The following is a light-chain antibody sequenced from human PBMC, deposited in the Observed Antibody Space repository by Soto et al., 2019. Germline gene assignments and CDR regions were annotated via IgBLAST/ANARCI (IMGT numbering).Light chain of an antibody. CDR3: QQYGRSPWT. Sequence: EIVFTQSPGTLSLSPGERATLSCRASQSVSSNLAWYQQKPGQAPRLLIYGASTRATGIPDRFSGSGSGADFTLTISRLEPEDFAVYYRQQYGRSPWTFGQGTKVDIK. CDR2: GAS. V-gene: IGKV3-20*01. CDR1: QSVSSN. J-gene: IGKJ1*01.